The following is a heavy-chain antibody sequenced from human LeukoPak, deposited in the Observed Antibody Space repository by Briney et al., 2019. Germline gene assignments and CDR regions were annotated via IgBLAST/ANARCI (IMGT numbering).Heavy chain of an antibody. Sequence: SETLSLTCTVSGGSISSYYWSWIRQPPGKGLEWIGYIYYSGSTNYNPSLKSRVTISVDTSKNQFSLKLSSVTAADTAVYYCARLMSPWDMAFDIWGQGTMVTVSS. D-gene: IGHD2-15*01. J-gene: IGHJ3*02. CDR2: IYYSGST. CDR1: GGSISSYY. CDR3: ARLMSPWDMAFDI. V-gene: IGHV4-59*01.